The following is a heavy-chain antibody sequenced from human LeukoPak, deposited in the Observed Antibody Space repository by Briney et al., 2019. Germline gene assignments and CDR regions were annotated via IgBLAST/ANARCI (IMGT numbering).Heavy chain of an antibody. Sequence: GGSLRLSCATSGFTFSAYEMNWVRQAPGKGLEWISYISDSGVSIHYADSVRGRFSISRDNAKDALLLQMNTLRAEDTAVYYCVRGRHSANNYGGDYWGQGTLATVSS. D-gene: IGHD5-12*01. V-gene: IGHV3-48*03. CDR1: GFTFSAYE. CDR3: VRGRHSANNYGGDY. CDR2: ISDSGVSI. J-gene: IGHJ4*02.